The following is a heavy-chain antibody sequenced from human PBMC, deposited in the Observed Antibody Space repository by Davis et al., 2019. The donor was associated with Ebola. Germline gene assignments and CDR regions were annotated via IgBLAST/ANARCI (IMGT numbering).Heavy chain of an antibody. Sequence: ASVKVSCKASGYTFTGYYMHWVRQAPGQGLEWMGWINPNSGGTNYAQKFQGRVTMTRDTSISTAYMELSRLRSDDTAVYYCARAPEKTPWFDPWGQGTLVTVSS. CDR3: ARAPEKTPWFDP. J-gene: IGHJ5*02. CDR1: GYTFTGYY. D-gene: IGHD1-14*01. V-gene: IGHV1-2*02. CDR2: INPNSGGT.